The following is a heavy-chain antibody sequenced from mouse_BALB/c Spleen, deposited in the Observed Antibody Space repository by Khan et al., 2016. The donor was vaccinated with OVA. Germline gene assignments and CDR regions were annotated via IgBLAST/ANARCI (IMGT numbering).Heavy chain of an antibody. V-gene: IGHV1-7*01. CDR2: INPSTGYT. Sequence: QVQLQQSGAELAKPGASVKMSCKASGYTFINYWILWVKQRLGQGLEWIGYINPSTGYTEYNQNFKDKATLTADKSSSTAYMQLSSLTSEDSAVYYGARRGLRWDFDYWGQGTTLTVSS. CDR3: ARRGLRWDFDY. CDR1: GYTFINYW. D-gene: IGHD1-1*01. J-gene: IGHJ2*01.